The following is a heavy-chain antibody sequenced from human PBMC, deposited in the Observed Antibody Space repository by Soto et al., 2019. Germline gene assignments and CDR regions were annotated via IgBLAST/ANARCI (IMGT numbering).Heavy chain of an antibody. Sequence: QVQLVQSGAEVKKPGSSVKVSCKASGGTFSSYAISWVRQAPGQGLEWMGGIIPIFGTANYAQKFQGRVTITADKSTSTAYMGLSSLRSEDTAVYYCASCIAAAGPRRDDAFDIWGQGTMVTVSS. CDR3: ASCIAAAGPRRDDAFDI. CDR1: GGTFSSYA. V-gene: IGHV1-69*06. CDR2: IIPIFGTA. J-gene: IGHJ3*02. D-gene: IGHD6-13*01.